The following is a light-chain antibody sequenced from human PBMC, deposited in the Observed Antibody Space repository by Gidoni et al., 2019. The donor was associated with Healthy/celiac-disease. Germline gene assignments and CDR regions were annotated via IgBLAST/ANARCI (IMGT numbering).Light chain of an antibody. Sequence: AIRMTQSPSSFSASTGDRVTITCRASQGISSYLAWYKQKPGKSPKLLIYAASTLQSWVPSRFSGSGSVTDFTLTISCLQSEDFATYYCQQYYSYPPSFGQGTKVEIQ. CDR3: QQYYSYPPS. CDR1: QGISSY. J-gene: IGKJ1*01. CDR2: AAS. V-gene: IGKV1-8*01.